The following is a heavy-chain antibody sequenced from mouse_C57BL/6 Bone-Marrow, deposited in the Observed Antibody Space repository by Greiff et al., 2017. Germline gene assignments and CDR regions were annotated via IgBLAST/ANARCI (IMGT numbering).Heavy chain of an antibody. D-gene: IGHD1-1*01. V-gene: IGHV1-69*01. CDR2: IDPSDSYT. CDR3: ARESLYYYGPFDY. Sequence: VQLQQPGAELVMPGASVKLSCKASGYTFTSYWMHWVKQRPGQGLEWIGEIDPSDSYTNYNQKLKGKSTLTVDKSSSTAYMQLSSLTSEDSAVYYCARESLYYYGPFDYWGQGTTLTVSS. J-gene: IGHJ2*01. CDR1: GYTFTSYW.